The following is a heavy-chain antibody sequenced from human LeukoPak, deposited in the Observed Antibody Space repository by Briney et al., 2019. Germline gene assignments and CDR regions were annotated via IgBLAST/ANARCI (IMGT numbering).Heavy chain of an antibody. D-gene: IGHD3-22*01. CDR2: IYYSGST. V-gene: IGHV4-39*07. J-gene: IGHJ4*02. CDR1: GASIISDTYY. CDR3: ARNFYASSGYYLDDFYFDF. Sequence: PSETLSLTRTVSGASIISDTYYWGWIRQPPGKGLEWIGSIYYSGSTYYSPSLKSRVTMSVDTSTNQFSLKLISVTAADTALYYCARNFYASSGYYLDDFYFDFWGQGTLVTVSS.